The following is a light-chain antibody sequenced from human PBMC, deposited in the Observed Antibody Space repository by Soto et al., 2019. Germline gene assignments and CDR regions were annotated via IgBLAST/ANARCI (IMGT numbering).Light chain of an antibody. Sequence: DIQMTQSPSSLSASVGDRVTITCRASQSISSYLNWYQQKPGKAPKLLIYAASSLQSGVPSRFSGSGSGTDVPLAISGLQPAEFATYHCQQSYSTRPHAVGPGTRLEIK. CDR2: AAS. CDR3: QQSYSTRPHA. V-gene: IGKV1-39*01. CDR1: QSISSY. J-gene: IGKJ5*01.